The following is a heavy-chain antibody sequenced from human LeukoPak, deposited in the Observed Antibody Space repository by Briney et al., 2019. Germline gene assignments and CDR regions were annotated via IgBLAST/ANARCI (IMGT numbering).Heavy chain of an antibody. CDR3: ARGSWSPFDY. CDR2: INTNTGNP. V-gene: IGHV7-4-1*02. CDR1: GSTFTSYA. D-gene: IGHD6-13*01. Sequence: GASVKVSCKASGSTFTSYAINWVRQAPGQGLEWMGWINTNTGNPTYAQGFTGRFVFSLDSSVTTAYLHISSLKAEDTAVYYCARGSWSPFDYWGQGTLVTVSS. J-gene: IGHJ4*02.